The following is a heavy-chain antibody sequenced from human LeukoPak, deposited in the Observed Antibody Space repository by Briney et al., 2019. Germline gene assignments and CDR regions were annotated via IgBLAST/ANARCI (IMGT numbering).Heavy chain of an antibody. CDR3: AKADNYYDSSGYYYHFDY. CDR1: GFTFSSYA. J-gene: IGHJ4*02. D-gene: IGHD3-22*01. V-gene: IGHV3-23*01. Sequence: GGSLRLSCAASGFTFSSYAMCWVRQAPGKGLEWVSAISGSGGSTYYADSVKGRFTISRDNSKNTLYLQMNSLRAEDTAVYYCAKADNYYDSSGYYYHFDYWGQGTLVTVSS. CDR2: ISGSGGST.